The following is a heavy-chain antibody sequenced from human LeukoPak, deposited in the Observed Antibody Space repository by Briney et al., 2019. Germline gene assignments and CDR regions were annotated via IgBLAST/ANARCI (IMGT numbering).Heavy chain of an antibody. D-gene: IGHD6-13*01. CDR2: INHSGST. Sequence: PSETLSLTCAAYGGSFSGYYWSWIRQPPGKGLEWIGEINHSGSTNYNPSLKSRVTISVDTSKNQFSLKLSSVTAADTAVYYCAREVKQQLVSFLCAFDIWGQGAMVTVSS. CDR1: GGSFSGYY. J-gene: IGHJ3*02. CDR3: AREVKQQLVSFLCAFDI. V-gene: IGHV4-34*01.